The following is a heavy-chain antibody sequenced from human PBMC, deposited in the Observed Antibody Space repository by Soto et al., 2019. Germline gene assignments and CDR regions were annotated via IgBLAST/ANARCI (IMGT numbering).Heavy chain of an antibody. CDR2: IIPIFGTA. CDR1: GGTFSSYA. Sequence: SVKVSCKDPGGTFSSYAISWVRQAPGQGLEWMGGIIPIFGTANYAQKFQGRVTITADKSTSTAYMQLSSVRSEDTAVYYCARLREILTGDLSDASRFYYYYGMDVWGQGTTVTVSS. J-gene: IGHJ6*02. CDR3: ARLREILTGDLSDASRFYYYYGMDV. V-gene: IGHV1-69*06. D-gene: IGHD3-9*01.